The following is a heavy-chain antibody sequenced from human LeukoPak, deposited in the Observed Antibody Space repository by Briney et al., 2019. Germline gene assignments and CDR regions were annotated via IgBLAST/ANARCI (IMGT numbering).Heavy chain of an antibody. Sequence: GESLKISCSGSGYSFTSYWISWVRQMPGKGLEWMGRVDPSDSYTNYSPSFQGHVTISADKSISTAYLQWSSLKASDTAMYYCARHARRTVQKYFDYWGQGTLVTVSS. D-gene: IGHD4-11*01. V-gene: IGHV5-10-1*01. CDR1: GYSFTSYW. CDR2: VDPSDSYT. CDR3: ARHARRTVQKYFDY. J-gene: IGHJ4*02.